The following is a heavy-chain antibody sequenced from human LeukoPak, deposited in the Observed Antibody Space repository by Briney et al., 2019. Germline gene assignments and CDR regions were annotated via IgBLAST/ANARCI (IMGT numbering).Heavy chain of an antibody. CDR1: GFTFSSYE. V-gene: IGHV3-48*01. D-gene: IGHD3-16*01. J-gene: IGHJ4*02. CDR2: ISSSSSTI. CDR3: ARDFGGFDY. Sequence: GGSLRLSCAASGFTFSSYEMNWVRQAPGKGLEWVSYISSSSSTIYYADSVKGRFTISRDNAKNSLYLQMNSLRAEDTAVYYCARDFGGFDYWGQGTLVTVSS.